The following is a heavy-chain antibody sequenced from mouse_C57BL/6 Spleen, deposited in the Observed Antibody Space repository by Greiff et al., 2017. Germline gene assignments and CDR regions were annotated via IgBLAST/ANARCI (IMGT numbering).Heavy chain of an antibody. Sequence: VKLVESGPELVKPGASVKISCKASGYAFSSSWMNWVKQRPGKGLEWIGRIYPGDGDTNYNGKFKGKATLTAAKSSSTAYMQLSSLTSEDSAVYFCARDSSGYVPAWFAYWGQGTLVTVSA. V-gene: IGHV1-82*01. D-gene: IGHD3-2*02. CDR2: IYPGDGDT. CDR1: GYAFSSSW. J-gene: IGHJ3*01. CDR3: ARDSSGYVPAWFAY.